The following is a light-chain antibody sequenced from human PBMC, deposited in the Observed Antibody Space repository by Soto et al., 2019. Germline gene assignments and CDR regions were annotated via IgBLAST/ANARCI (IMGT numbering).Light chain of an antibody. V-gene: IGKV3-15*01. CDR2: DAS. CDR3: QQYDQWWT. Sequence: EILMTQSPSTLPVSPGERATLSCRASQSVSSNLAWYQQKPGQAPRLLIYDASIRATGIPARLSGSGSGTELSLTINSLHSEDFRVYFCQQYDQWWTFGQGTKVDIK. CDR1: QSVSSN. J-gene: IGKJ1*01.